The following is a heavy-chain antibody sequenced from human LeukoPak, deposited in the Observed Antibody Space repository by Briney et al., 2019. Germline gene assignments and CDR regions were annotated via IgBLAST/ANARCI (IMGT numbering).Heavy chain of an antibody. J-gene: IGHJ6*04. Sequence: SGALSLTCAVYGGSFSDYYWSWIRQPPGKGLEYIGEIIHSGITNYNPSLMSRDTISVDTSKNQCSLKLSSVTAAETAVYYCARVLLSMVRGVMGFDGWGKGTTVTVSS. D-gene: IGHD3-10*01. CDR3: ARVLLSMVRGVMGFDG. V-gene: IGHV4-34*12. CDR1: GGSFSDYY. CDR2: IIHSGIT.